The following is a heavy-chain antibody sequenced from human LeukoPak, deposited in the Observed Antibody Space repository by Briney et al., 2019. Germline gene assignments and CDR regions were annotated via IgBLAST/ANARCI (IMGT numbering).Heavy chain of an antibody. CDR2: ISYDGSNK. CDR1: GFTFSSYA. CDR3: ARGLYYYDSSGYYYPYYFDY. V-gene: IGHV3-30*04. J-gene: IGHJ4*02. Sequence: GRSLRLSCAASGFTFSSYAMHWVRQAPGKGLEWVAVISYDGSNKYYADSVKGRFTISRDNSKNTLYLQMNSLRAEDTAVYYCARGLYYYDSSGYYYPYYFDYWGQGTLATVSS. D-gene: IGHD3-22*01.